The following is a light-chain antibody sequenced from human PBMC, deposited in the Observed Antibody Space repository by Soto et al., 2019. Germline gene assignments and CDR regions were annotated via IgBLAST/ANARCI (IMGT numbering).Light chain of an antibody. CDR1: RAIYNY. Sequence: DIQMTQSPSSLSAPVGDRVTITCRASRAIYNYLAWYQQKPGEIPKLLISAASTLQSGVPSRFSGSGSGTDFTLTISSLQPEDVATYYCQKYDSAPLTFGGGTKVEIK. CDR2: AAS. J-gene: IGKJ4*01. V-gene: IGKV1-27*01. CDR3: QKYDSAPLT.